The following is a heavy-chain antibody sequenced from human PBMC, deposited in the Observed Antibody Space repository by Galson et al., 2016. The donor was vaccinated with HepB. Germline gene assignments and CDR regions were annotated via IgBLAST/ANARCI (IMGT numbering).Heavy chain of an antibody. D-gene: IGHD2-15*01. CDR3: ARDSFYCITTSCLPYYFDN. CDR2: IWFDGSNT. Sequence: SLRLSCAASGFTFDDYAMMWVRQAPGKGLEWVAVIWFDGSNTFYADSVRGRFTISRDNAKNTLDLQMNSLRPEDTALYYCARDSFYCITTSCLPYYFDNWGQGTRVTVSS. V-gene: IGHV3-30*14. CDR1: GFTFDDYA. J-gene: IGHJ4*02.